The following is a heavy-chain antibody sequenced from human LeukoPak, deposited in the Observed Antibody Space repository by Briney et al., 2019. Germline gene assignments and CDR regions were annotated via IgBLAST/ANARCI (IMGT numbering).Heavy chain of an antibody. V-gene: IGHV3-30*02. CDR2: IRYDGSNK. CDR1: GFTFSSYG. D-gene: IGHD3-9*01. Sequence: PGGSLRLSCAASGFTFSSYGMHWVRQAPGKGLEWVAFIRYDGSNKYYADSVKGRFTISRDNSKSTLYLQMNSLRAEDTAVYYCAKDLLRYFPYWGQGTLVTVSS. J-gene: IGHJ4*02. CDR3: AKDLLRYFPY.